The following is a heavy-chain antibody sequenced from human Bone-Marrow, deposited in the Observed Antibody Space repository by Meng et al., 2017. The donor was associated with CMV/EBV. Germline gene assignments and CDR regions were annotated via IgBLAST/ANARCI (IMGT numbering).Heavy chain of an antibody. CDR3: ARRPGYFDY. CDR2: IKQDGSEK. Sequence: GESLKISCAASGFTFSTYWMHWVRQVPGKGLEWVANIKQDGSEKYYVDSVKGRFTISRDNAKNSLYLQMNSLRAEDTAVYYCARRPGYFDYWGQGTLVTVSS. D-gene: IGHD1-1*01. CDR1: GFTFSTYW. V-gene: IGHV3-7*01. J-gene: IGHJ4*02.